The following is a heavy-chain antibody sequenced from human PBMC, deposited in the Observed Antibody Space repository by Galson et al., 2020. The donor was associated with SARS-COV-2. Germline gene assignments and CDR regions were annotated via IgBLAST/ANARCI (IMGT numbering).Heavy chain of an antibody. D-gene: IGHD3-10*01. CDR3: AKVGILWFGEPLRFDP. CDR1: GFTFSSYA. V-gene: IGHV3-23*01. CDR2: ISGSGGST. J-gene: IGHJ5*02. Sequence: GGSLRLSCAASGFTFSSYAMSWVRQAPGKGLEWVSAISGSGGSTYYADSVKGRFTISRDNSKNTLYLQMNSLRAEDTAVYYCAKVGILWFGEPLRFDPWGQGTLVTVSS.